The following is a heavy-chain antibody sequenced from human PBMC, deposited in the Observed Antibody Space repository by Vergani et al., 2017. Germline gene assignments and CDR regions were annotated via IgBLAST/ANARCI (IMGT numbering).Heavy chain of an antibody. CDR1: GGSISSSNW. J-gene: IGHJ4*02. Sequence: QVQLPESGTGLVKPPGTLSLTCAVSGGSISSSNWWSWVRQPPGKGLEWIGEIYHSGSTNYNPYLKSRVTISVDKSKNQFYLKLSCVTAADTAVYYCARETRGMGFDYWGEGTLVRVSS. V-gene: IGHV4-4*03. CDR3: ARETRGMGFDY. D-gene: IGHD3-16*01. CDR2: IYHSGST.